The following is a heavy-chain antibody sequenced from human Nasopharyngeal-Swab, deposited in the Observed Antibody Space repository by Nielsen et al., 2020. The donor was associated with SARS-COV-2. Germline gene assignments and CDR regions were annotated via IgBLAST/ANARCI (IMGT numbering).Heavy chain of an antibody. Sequence: GESLKISCAASGFTFSSYGMHWVRQAPGKGLEWVAVIWYDGSNKYYADSVKGRFTISRDNSKNTLYLQMNSLRAEDTAVYYCARDLPSKVLRYFEGGEDFDYWGQGTLVTVSS. V-gene: IGHV3-33*01. D-gene: IGHD3-9*01. CDR3: ARDLPSKVLRYFEGGEDFDY. J-gene: IGHJ4*02. CDR2: IWYDGSNK. CDR1: GFTFSSYG.